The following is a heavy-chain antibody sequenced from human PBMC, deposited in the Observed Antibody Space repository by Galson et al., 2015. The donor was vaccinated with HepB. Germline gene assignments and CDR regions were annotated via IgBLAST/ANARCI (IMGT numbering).Heavy chain of an antibody. J-gene: IGHJ4*02. CDR3: ARGVDYGGIFDY. Sequence: SVKVSCKASGGTFSSYAISWVRQAPGQGLEWMGGIIPIFGTANYAQKFQGRVTITADESTSTAYMELSSLRSEDTAVYYCARGVDYGGIFDYWGQGTLVTVSS. V-gene: IGHV1-69*13. CDR2: IIPIFGTA. D-gene: IGHD4-23*01. CDR1: GGTFSSYA.